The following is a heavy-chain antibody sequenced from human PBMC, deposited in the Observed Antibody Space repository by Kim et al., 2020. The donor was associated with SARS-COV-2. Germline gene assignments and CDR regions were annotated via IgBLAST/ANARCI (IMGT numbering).Heavy chain of an antibody. D-gene: IGHD6-6*01. J-gene: IGHJ4*02. V-gene: IGHV3-30*02. Sequence: GRFTNSRDNSKNTLYLQMNSLRAEDTAVYYCAKALVGYEYSSSSPLDYWGQGTMVTVSS. CDR3: AKALVGYEYSSSSPLDY.